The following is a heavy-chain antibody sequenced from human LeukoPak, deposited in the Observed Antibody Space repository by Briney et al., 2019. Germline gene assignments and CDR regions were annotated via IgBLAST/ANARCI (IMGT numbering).Heavy chain of an antibody. D-gene: IGHD2-8*02. CDR3: ARDTALVV. Sequence: KPSVTLSLTCTVSGGSISSFIYYWGWIRQPPGKGLEWNATIYYSGGTYYNPPLKSRVSISVDTSKNQFSLKLSSVTAADTAVYYCARDTALVVWGQGTLVTVSS. CDR1: GGSISSFIYY. V-gene: IGHV4-39*07. J-gene: IGHJ4*02. CDR2: IYYSGGT.